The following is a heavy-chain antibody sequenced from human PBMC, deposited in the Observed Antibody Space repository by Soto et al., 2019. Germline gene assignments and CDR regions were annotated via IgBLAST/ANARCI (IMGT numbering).Heavy chain of an antibody. Sequence: SVKVSCKASGGTFSRYAISWVRQAPGQGLEWMGGIIPIFGTANYAQKFQGRVTITADESTSTAYMELSSLRSEDTAVYYCARGSYYYDSSGYYHYWGQGTLVTVS. D-gene: IGHD3-22*01. J-gene: IGHJ4*02. V-gene: IGHV1-69*13. CDR3: ARGSYYYDSSGYYHY. CDR1: GGTFSRYA. CDR2: IIPIFGTA.